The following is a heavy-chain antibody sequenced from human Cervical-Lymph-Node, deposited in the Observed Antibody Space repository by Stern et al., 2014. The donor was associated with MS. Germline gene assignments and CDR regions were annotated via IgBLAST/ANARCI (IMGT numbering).Heavy chain of an antibody. V-gene: IGHV3-13*01. D-gene: IGHD4-23*01. Sequence: EVQLVESGGGLVQPGGSLRLSCAASGFSFSSYDMLWVRQATGKVLEWVSTIGTAGDTYYPGYVKGRFIISRDDAKNSLYLQMNSLRAEDTAVYYCARENSEYDAFDIWGQGTMVTVSS. CDR2: IGTAGDT. J-gene: IGHJ3*02. CDR1: GFSFSSYD. CDR3: ARENSEYDAFDI.